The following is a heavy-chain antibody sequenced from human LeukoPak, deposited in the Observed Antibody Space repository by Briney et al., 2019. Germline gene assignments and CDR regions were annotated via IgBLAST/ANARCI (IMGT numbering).Heavy chain of an antibody. CDR2: MSPNSDNT. CDR3: ARDYGGSSGWFDP. V-gene: IGHV1-8*02. D-gene: IGHD4-23*01. Sequence: ASVKVSCKASGGTFSSYAISWVRQAPGQGLEWMGWMSPNSDNTGYAQKFQGRVTFTRDTSISTAYMELRSLTSEDTAVYYCARDYGGSSGWFDPWGQGTLVTVSS. J-gene: IGHJ5*02. CDR1: GGTFSSYA.